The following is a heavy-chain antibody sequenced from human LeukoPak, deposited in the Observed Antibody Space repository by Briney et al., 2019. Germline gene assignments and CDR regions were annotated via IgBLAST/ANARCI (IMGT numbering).Heavy chain of an antibody. V-gene: IGHV4-34*01. Sequence: GSLRLSCAASGFTFSSYAMSWVRQPPGKGLEWIGEINHSGSTNYNPSLRSRVTISVDTSKNQFSLKLSSVTAADTAVYYCARAFTGYCSGGSCYLGWFDPWGQGTLVTVSS. J-gene: IGHJ5*02. D-gene: IGHD2-15*01. CDR1: GFTFSSYA. CDR3: ARAFTGYCSGGSCYLGWFDP. CDR2: INHSGST.